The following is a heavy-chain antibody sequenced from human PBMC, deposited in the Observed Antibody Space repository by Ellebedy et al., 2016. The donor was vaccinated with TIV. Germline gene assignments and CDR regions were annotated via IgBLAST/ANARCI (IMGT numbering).Heavy chain of an antibody. V-gene: IGHV3-23*01. CDR2: LTADGRST. CDR1: GFSLSNSF. J-gene: IGHJ4*02. CDR3: RPGHYSGA. Sequence: GGSLRLXCAASGFSLSNSFMSWIRQAPGKGLEWVSTLTADGRSTYFADSVKGRFTISRDNSKNTVYLQMNSLRSEDTAVYYCRPGHYSGAWGQGTLVTVSS.